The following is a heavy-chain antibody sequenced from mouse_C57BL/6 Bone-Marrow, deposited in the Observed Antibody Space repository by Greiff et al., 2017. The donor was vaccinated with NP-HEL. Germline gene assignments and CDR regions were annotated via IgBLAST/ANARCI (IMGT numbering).Heavy chain of an antibody. V-gene: IGHV1-64*01. J-gene: IGHJ2*01. CDR2: IHPNSGST. Sequence: QVQLQQPGAELVKPGASVKLSCKASGYTFTSYWMHWVKQRPGQGLEWIGMIHPNSGSTTSNDKFKIKATLTVAKSSSTAYMQLSSLTSEDSAVYYCASWDYFDYWGQGTTLTVSS. CDR3: ASWDYFDY. CDR1: GYTFTSYW.